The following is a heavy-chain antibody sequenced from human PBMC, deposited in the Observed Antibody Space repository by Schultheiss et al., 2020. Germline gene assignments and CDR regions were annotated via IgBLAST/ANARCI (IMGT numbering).Heavy chain of an antibody. J-gene: IGHJ6*02. CDR1: GFTFDDYA. CDR3: ARDQYYAMDV. V-gene: IGHV3-9*01. Sequence: GGSLRLSCAASGFTFDDYAMHWVRQAPGKGLEWVSGISWNSGSIGYADSVKGRFTISRDNAKNTLYLQMNSLRAEDTAVYYCARDQYYAMDVWGQGTTVTVSS. CDR2: ISWNSGSI.